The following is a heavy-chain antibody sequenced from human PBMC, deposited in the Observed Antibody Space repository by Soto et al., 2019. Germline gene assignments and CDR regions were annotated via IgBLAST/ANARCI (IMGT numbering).Heavy chain of an antibody. CDR3: AKAYGASHSPFDC. CDR1: GFTFRGYA. CDR2: ISGSGDST. V-gene: IGHV3-23*01. J-gene: IGHJ4*02. D-gene: IGHD2-15*01. Sequence: EAQLLESGGGLAPPGGSLRLSCAASGFTFRGYAMSWVRQAPGKGPEWVSGISGSGDSTYHAQSVKGRFIISRDNSKNTLYLEINSLRAEDTAVYYCAKAYGASHSPFDCWGQGTLVAVSS.